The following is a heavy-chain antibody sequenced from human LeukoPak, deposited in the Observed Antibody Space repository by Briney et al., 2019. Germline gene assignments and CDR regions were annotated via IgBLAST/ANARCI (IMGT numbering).Heavy chain of an antibody. CDR2: ITSSSSNM. D-gene: IGHD6-13*01. J-gene: IGHJ4*02. CDR1: GFTFSSYS. Sequence: GGSLTLSCAASGFTFSSYSMNWVRRAPGKGLEWVSLITSSSSNMYYADSVKGRFTISRDNAKNSLYLQMNSLRAEDTAVYYCARVGSSWCLDCWGQGTLVTVSS. CDR3: ARVGSSWCLDC. V-gene: IGHV3-48*01.